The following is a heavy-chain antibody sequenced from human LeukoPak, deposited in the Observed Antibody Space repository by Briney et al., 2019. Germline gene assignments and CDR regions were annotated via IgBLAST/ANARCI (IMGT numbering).Heavy chain of an antibody. CDR1: GYSFTSYW. D-gene: IGHD1-14*01. Sequence: GESLKISCKGSGYSFTSYWIGWVRQMPGKGLEWMGIIYPGDSDARYSPSFQGQVTISADKSITTAYLQWSSLKASDTAMYYCARGNLGYKPLRGIDYWGQGTLVTVSS. CDR2: IYPGDSDA. J-gene: IGHJ4*02. V-gene: IGHV5-51*01. CDR3: ARGNLGYKPLRGIDY.